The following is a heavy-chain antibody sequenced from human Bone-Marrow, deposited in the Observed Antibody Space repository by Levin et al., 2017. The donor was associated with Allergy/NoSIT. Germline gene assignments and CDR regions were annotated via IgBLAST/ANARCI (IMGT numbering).Heavy chain of an antibody. CDR1: GFTFSSYS. D-gene: IGHD4-17*01. Sequence: GGSLRLSCAASGFTFSSYSMHWVRQAPGKGLEWVAVIWYDGSNKYYADSVKGRFTISRDNSKNTLYLQMNSLRAEDTAVYYCARLRTVTTGSRALDYWGQGTLVTVSS. CDR2: IWYDGSNK. J-gene: IGHJ4*02. V-gene: IGHV3-33*01. CDR3: ARLRTVTTGSRALDY.